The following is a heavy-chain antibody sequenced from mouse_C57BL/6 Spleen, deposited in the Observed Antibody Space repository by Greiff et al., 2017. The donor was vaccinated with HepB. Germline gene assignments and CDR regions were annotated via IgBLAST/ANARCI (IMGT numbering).Heavy chain of an antibody. J-gene: IGHJ4*01. CDR3: ARDDSHYYAMDY. V-gene: IGHV5-4*01. Sequence: EVQGVESGGGLVKPGGSLKLSCAASGFTFSSYAVSWVRQTPEKRLEWVATISDGGSYTYYPDNVKGRFTISRDNAKNNLYLQMSHLKSEDTAMYYCARDDSHYYAMDYWGQGTSVTVSS. CDR1: GFTFSSYA. CDR2: ISDGGSYT.